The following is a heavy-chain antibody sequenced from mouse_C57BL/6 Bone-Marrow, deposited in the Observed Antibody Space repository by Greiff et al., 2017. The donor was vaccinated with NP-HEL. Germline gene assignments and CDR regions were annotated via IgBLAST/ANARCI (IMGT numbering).Heavy chain of an antibody. Sequence: EVQRVESGGGLVQPGGSMKLSCAASGFTFSDAWMDWVRQSPEKGLEWVAEIRNKANNPATYYAESVKGRFTISRDDSKSSVYLQMNSLRAEDTGIYYCTGGGGSMAYWGQGTLVTVSA. V-gene: IGHV6-6*01. CDR1: GFTFSDAW. J-gene: IGHJ3*01. CDR3: TGGGGSMAY. CDR2: IRNKANNPAT. D-gene: IGHD1-1*01.